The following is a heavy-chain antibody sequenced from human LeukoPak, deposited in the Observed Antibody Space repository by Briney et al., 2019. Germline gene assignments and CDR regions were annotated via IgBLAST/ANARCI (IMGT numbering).Heavy chain of an antibody. Sequence: GASVKVSCKASGYTFTRYDMHWVRQAPGQGLEWMGIINPSGGSTSYAQKFQGRVTMTTDTSTSTVYMELTSLRSEDTAVYYCASSLRTGYSSQGAFDIWGQGTMVSVSS. CDR3: ASSLRTGYSSQGAFDI. J-gene: IGHJ3*02. V-gene: IGHV1-46*01. CDR1: GYTFTRYD. CDR2: INPSGGST. D-gene: IGHD6-13*01.